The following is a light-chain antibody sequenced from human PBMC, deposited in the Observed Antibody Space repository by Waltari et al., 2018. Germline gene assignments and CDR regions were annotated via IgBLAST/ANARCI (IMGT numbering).Light chain of an antibody. CDR3: HQSHFPTWT. CDR2: DAS. Sequence: EMTQSPSSLSASVGNRVTITCRAMQYISTNLNWYQHKPGKAPKFLIYDASTLQSGVPSRFSGSGSGTDFTLTIKNLQLEDSATYYCHQSHFPTWTFGQGTKVEIK. V-gene: IGKV1-39*01. J-gene: IGKJ1*01. CDR1: QYISTN.